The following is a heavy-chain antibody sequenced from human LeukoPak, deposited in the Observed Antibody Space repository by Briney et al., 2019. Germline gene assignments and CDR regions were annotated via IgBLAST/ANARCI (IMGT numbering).Heavy chain of an antibody. V-gene: IGHV3-33*01. Sequence: GGSLRLSCAASGFTFSSYGMHWVRRAPGKGLEWVAVIWYDGSNKYYADSVKGRFTISRDNSKNTLYLQMNSLRAEDTAVYYCAREGELYDYWGQGTLVTVSS. CDR1: GFTFSSYG. CDR3: AREGELYDY. D-gene: IGHD3-16*01. J-gene: IGHJ4*02. CDR2: IWYDGSNK.